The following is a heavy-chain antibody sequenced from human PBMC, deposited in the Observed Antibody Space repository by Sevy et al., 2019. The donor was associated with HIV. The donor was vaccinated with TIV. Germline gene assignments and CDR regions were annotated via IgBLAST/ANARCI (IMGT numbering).Heavy chain of an antibody. Sequence: ASVKVSCKASGYTFTGYYMHWVRQAPGQGLEWMGWINPNSGGTNYAQKFQGRVTMTRDTSISTAYMELSRLRSDDTAVYYGAQADGAYSSGWYEGLYYGMDVWGQGTTVTVS. D-gene: IGHD6-19*01. V-gene: IGHV1-2*02. CDR3: AQADGAYSSGWYEGLYYGMDV. CDR2: INPNSGGT. J-gene: IGHJ6*02. CDR1: GYTFTGYY.